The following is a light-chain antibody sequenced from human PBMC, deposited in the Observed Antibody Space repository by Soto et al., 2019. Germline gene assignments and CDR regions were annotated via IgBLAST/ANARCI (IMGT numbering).Light chain of an antibody. J-gene: IGKJ1*01. CDR2: STS. CDR1: QGIRGD. V-gene: IGKV1-6*01. CDR3: LQDYNYPWT. Sequence: ALQMTQSPSSLSASVGDSVAITCRASQGIRGDLAWYQQKPGQAPKLLIYSTSNLQSGVPSRFTGSGSGTDFTLTISSLQPEDFATYYCLQDYNYPWTFGQGTKVEIK.